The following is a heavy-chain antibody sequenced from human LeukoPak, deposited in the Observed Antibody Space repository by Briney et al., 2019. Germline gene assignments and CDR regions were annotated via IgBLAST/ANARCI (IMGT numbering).Heavy chain of an antibody. CDR1: GFTFSCCA. CDR3: AKGGGITRPYFDY. Sequence: GGSLRLSCSASGFTFSCCAMHWVRLAPGTGLEYVSGTSSNGGSTYYADSMKGRFTISRDNSKNTLHLQMNSLRAEDTAVYYCAKGGGITRPYFDYWGQGTLVTVSS. CDR2: TSSNGGST. D-gene: IGHD3-16*01. V-gene: IGHV3-64*04. J-gene: IGHJ4*02.